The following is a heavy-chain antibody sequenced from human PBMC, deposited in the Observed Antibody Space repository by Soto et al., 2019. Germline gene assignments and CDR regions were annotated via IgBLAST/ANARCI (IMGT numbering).Heavy chain of an antibody. CDR1: GGSISSYH. J-gene: IGHJ6*02. CDR2: IYYSGST. V-gene: IGHV4-59*01. CDR3: ARDRSTSGSVGHYYYGMDV. Sequence: SETLSLTCTVSGGSISSYHWSWIRQPPGKRLEWIGYIYYSGSTNYNPSLKSRVTISVDTSKNQFSLKLSSVTAADTAVYYCARDRSTSGSVGHYYYGMDVWGQGTTVTVSS. D-gene: IGHD1-26*01.